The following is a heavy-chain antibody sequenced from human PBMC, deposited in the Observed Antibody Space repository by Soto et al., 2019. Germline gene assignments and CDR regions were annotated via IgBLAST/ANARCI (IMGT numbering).Heavy chain of an antibody. CDR2: TSGSGGST. V-gene: IGHV3-23*01. J-gene: IGHJ4*02. D-gene: IGHD6-13*01. CDR1: EFTFSTYA. Sequence: GGSLRLSCAASEFTFSTYAMSWVRQAPGKGLEWVSATSGSGGSTYYADSVKGRFTISRDTSKNTLYLQMNSLRAEDTALYYCAKSYSSNWYDYFDYWGQGTLVTVSS. CDR3: AKSYSSNWYDYFDY.